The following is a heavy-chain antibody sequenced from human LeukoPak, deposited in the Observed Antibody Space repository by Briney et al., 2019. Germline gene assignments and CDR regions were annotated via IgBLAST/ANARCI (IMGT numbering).Heavy chain of an antibody. CDR1: GFTFSSYS. J-gene: IGHJ4*02. V-gene: IGHV3-48*04. D-gene: IGHD3-22*01. CDR2: ISSSSSTI. CDR3: ARSPRTYYYDSSGYYFDY. Sequence: GGSLRLSCAASGFTFSSYSMNWVRQAPGKGLEWVSYISSSSSTIYYADSVKGRFTISRDNAKNSLYLQMNSLRAEDTAVHYCARSPRTYYYDSSGYYFDYWGQGTLVTVSS.